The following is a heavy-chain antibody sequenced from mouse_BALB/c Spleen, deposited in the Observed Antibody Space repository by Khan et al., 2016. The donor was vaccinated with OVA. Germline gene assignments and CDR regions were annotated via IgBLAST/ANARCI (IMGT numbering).Heavy chain of an antibody. D-gene: IGHD1-1*02. CDR3: VRGGKFAY. CDR2: ISTNYGDA. Sequence: QVRLQQSGAELVRPGVSVKISCKASAYTFTDYAMHWVKQRHAKSLEWIGVISTNYGDADYNQKFQGKASMTVDRSSSTVYMELARLTSEDSAIYYWVRGGKFAYWGQGTLVTVSA. V-gene: IGHV1S137*01. J-gene: IGHJ3*01. CDR1: AYTFTDYA.